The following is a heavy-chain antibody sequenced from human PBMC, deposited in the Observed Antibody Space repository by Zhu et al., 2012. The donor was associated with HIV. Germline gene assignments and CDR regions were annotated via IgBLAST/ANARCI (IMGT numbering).Heavy chain of an antibody. CDR3: ARENINQFLKDNFDY. Sequence: QVQLQESGPGLVKPSETLSLTCTVSGASISSYYWSWIRQPAGKGLEWIGRICTSGSTDYNPSLKSRVAMSVDTSKSQFSLKLSSVTAADTAVYYCARENINQFLKDNFDYWGQGTLVTVSS. CDR1: GASISSYY. CDR2: ICTSGST. J-gene: IGHJ4*02. V-gene: IGHV4-4*07.